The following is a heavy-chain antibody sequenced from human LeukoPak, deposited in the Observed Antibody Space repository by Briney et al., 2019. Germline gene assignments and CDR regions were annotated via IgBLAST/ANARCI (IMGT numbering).Heavy chain of an antibody. CDR2: IYTSGST. V-gene: IGHV4-4*07. J-gene: IGHJ6*02. D-gene: IGHD2-21*01. CDR3: AREYMVVRALYYYGMDV. CDR1: GGSISSYY. Sequence: PSETLSLTCTVSGGSISSYYWSWIRQPAGKGLERIGRIYTSGSTNYNPSLKSRVTMSVDTSKNQFSLKLSSVTAADTAVYYCAREYMVVRALYYYGMDVWGQGTTVTVSS.